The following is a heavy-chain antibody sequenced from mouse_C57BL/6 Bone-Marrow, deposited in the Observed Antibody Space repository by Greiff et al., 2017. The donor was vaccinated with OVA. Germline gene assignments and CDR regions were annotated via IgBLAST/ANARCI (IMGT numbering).Heavy chain of an antibody. D-gene: IGHD2-4*01. CDR1: GYTFTSYW. Sequence: QVQLQQPGTELVKPGASVKLSCKASGYTFTSYWMHWVKQRPGQGLEWIGNINPSNGGTNYNEKFKSKATLTVDKSSSTAYMQLSSLTSEDSAVYYCAREGLCLYDYDAFAYWGQGTLVTVSA. CDR3: AREGLCLYDYDAFAY. CDR2: INPSNGGT. J-gene: IGHJ3*01. V-gene: IGHV1-53*01.